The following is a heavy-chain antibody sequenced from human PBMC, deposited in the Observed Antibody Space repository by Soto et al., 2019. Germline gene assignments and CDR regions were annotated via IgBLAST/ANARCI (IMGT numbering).Heavy chain of an antibody. J-gene: IGHJ4*02. V-gene: IGHV4-59*08. D-gene: IGHD1-26*01. CDR3: ARLGGSYAVPHFEY. CDR2: IYYSGTT. Sequence: WTWLRQPPGKGLEWMGYIYYSGTTTNYNPSLKTRVTLSVDTSKNQFSLKLSSVTAADTAVYYCARLGGSYAVPHFEYWGQGTLVTVSS.